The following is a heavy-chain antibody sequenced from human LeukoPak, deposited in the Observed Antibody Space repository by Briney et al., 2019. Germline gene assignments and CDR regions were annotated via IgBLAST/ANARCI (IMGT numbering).Heavy chain of an antibody. V-gene: IGHV4-4*02. D-gene: IGHD3-10*01. CDR3: ARTMVRGVRTSGLDY. Sequence: SETLSLTCAVSGGSISSSNWWSWVRQPPGKGLEWIGEIYHSGSTNYNPSLKSRVTISVDKSKNQFSLKLSSVTAADTAVYYCARTMVRGVRTSGLDYWGQGTLVTVSS. J-gene: IGHJ4*02. CDR2: IYHSGST. CDR1: GGSISSSNW.